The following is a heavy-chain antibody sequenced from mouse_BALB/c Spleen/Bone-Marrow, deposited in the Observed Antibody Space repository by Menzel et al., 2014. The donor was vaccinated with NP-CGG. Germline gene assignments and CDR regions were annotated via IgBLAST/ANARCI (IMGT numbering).Heavy chain of an antibody. CDR2: IDPANGNT. V-gene: IGHV14-3*02. CDR3: ARYYYGGSLFAY. D-gene: IGHD1-1*01. CDR1: GFNIKDTY. J-gene: IGHJ3*01. Sequence: EVQLQQSGAELVKPGASVKLSCTASGFNIKDTYMYWVKQRPEQGLEWIGRIDPANGNTKYDPKFQDKATITADTSSNTAYLQLSSLTSEDTAVYYSARYYYGGSLFAYWGQGTLVTVSA.